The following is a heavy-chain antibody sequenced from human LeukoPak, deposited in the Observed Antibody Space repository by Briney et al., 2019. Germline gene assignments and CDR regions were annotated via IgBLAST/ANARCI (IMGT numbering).Heavy chain of an antibody. D-gene: IGHD6-13*01. J-gene: IGHJ4*02. CDR3: AKERGAAGYFDY. CDR1: GFTFSSYS. CDR2: ISSSSYI. Sequence: GGSLRLSCAASGFTFSSYSMNWVRQAPGKGLEWVSSISSSSYIYYADSVKGRFTISRDNSKNTLYLQMNSLRAEDTAVYYCAKERGAAGYFDYWGQGTLVTVSS. V-gene: IGHV3-21*04.